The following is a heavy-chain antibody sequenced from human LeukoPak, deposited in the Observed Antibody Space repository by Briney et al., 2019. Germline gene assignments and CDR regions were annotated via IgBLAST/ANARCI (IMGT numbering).Heavy chain of an antibody. CDR1: GFSLSGYW. V-gene: IGHV3-74*01. J-gene: IGHJ5*02. D-gene: IGHD2-15*01. CDR3: ARDPRNVGLAP. CDR2: NNGDGSTT. Sequence: GGSLRLSCVASGFSLSGYWMYWVRQAPGKGLMYISRNNGDGSTTNYADVVKARFTMSRDNVKNTLYLQMNSLRVEDTAVYYCARDPRNVGLAPWGQGTLVTVSS.